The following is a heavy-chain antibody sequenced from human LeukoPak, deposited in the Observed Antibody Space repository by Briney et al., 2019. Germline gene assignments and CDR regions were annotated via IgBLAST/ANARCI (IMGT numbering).Heavy chain of an antibody. CDR1: GFSLTTSEVG. CDR2: VSWNDFK. Sequence: SGPPPVEPTQTLTLTCAVSGFSLTTSEVGVGWIRQPPRKALEWPALVSWNDFKSFSPSLKSRLTITKDTSKDQAVLTMTNMDPVDTATYYCARFLHSGTYRFDYWGQGTLVTVSS. D-gene: IGHD1-26*01. CDR3: ARFLHSGTYRFDY. V-gene: IGHV2-5*01. J-gene: IGHJ4*02.